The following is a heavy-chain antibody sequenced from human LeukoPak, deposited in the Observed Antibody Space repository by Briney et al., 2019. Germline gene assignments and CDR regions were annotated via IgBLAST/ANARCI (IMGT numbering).Heavy chain of an antibody. CDR3: ARDRGSGSYRYFDY. J-gene: IGHJ4*02. D-gene: IGHD3-10*01. CDR1: GFTFSSYW. Sequence: PGGSLRLSCAASGFTFSSYWMSWVRQAPGKGLEWVANIKQDGSEKYYVDSVKGRFTISRDNAKNSLYLQMNSLRAEDTAVYYCARDRGSGSYRYFDYWGQGTLVTVSS. V-gene: IGHV3-7*03. CDR2: IKQDGSEK.